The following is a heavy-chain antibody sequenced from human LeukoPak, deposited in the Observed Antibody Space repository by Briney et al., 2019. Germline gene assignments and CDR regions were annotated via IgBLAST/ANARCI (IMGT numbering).Heavy chain of an antibody. CDR1: GGSFSGYY. J-gene: IGHJ4*02. Sequence: ASETLSLTCAVYGGSFSGYYWSWIRQPPGKGLEWIGEINHSGSTNYNPSLKSRVTISVDTSKNQFSLKLSSVTAADTAVYYCAREEVGSCYDYWGQGTLVTVSS. D-gene: IGHD2-15*01. CDR2: INHSGST. CDR3: AREEVGSCYDY. V-gene: IGHV4-34*01.